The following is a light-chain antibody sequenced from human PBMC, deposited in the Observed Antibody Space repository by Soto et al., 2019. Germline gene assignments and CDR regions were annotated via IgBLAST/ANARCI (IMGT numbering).Light chain of an antibody. J-gene: IGKJ2*01. CDR3: QQSLSTPYT. Sequence: DIQMTQSPASLSAFIGDRVSISCRASQTVATFLNWYQQKPGKVPQVLIYAASTLQSGVPSRFSGSGSGTDFTLVISSLQREDFGTYYCQQSLSTPYTFGQGPKVDIK. CDR1: QTVATF. V-gene: IGKV1-39*01. CDR2: AAS.